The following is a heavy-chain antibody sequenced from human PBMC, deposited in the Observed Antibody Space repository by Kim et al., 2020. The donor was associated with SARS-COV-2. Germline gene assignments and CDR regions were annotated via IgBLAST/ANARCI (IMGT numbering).Heavy chain of an antibody. CDR1: GFTFGDYA. CDR2: ISWNSGSI. V-gene: IGHV3-9*01. CDR3: AKDPYSSSWYWFDP. J-gene: IGHJ5*02. Sequence: GGSLRLSCAASGFTFGDYAMHWVRQAPGKGLEWVSGISWNSGSIGYADSVKGRFTISRDNAKNSLYLQMNSLRAEDTALYYCAKDPYSSSWYWFDPWGQGTLVTVSS. D-gene: IGHD6-13*01.